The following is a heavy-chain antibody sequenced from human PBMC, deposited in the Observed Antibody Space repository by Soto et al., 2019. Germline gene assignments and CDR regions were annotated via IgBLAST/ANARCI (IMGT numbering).Heavy chain of an antibody. Sequence: SVKVSCKASGGTFSSYAISWVRQAPGQGLEWMGGIIPIFGTANYAQKFQGRVTITADESTSTAYMELSSLRSEDTAVYYCARGETYDFWSGYYYYYYYMDVWGKGPTVTVSS. D-gene: IGHD3-3*01. CDR1: GGTFSSYA. V-gene: IGHV1-69*13. J-gene: IGHJ6*03. CDR3: ARGETYDFWSGYYYYYYYMDV. CDR2: IIPIFGTA.